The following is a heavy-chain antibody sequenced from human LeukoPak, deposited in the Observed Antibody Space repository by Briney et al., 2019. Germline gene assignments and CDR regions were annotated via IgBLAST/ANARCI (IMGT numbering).Heavy chain of an antibody. Sequence: PSETLSLTCTVSGGSISSYFWSWIRQPPGKGLEWIGYISYSESTNYNPSLKSRVTISVDTSKNQFSLKVSSVTAADTAVYFCARVRASLTIDYWGQGALVTVSS. CDR1: GGSISSYF. CDR3: ARVRASLTIDY. CDR2: ISYSEST. V-gene: IGHV4-59*01. J-gene: IGHJ4*02.